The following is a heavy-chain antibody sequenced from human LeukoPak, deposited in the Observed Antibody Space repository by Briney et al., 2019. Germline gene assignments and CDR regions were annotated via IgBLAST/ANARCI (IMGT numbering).Heavy chain of an antibody. D-gene: IGHD6-19*01. CDR1: GYTFTSYD. V-gene: IGHV1-8*01. CDR2: MNPNSGNT. CDR3: ARDLSSVFYYYYMDV. J-gene: IGHJ6*03. Sequence: GASVKVSCKASGYTFTSYDINWVRQATGQGLEWMGWMNPNSGNTGYAQKFQGRVTMTTDTSTSTAYMELRSLRSDDTAVYYCARDLSSVFYYYYMDVWGKGTTVTISS.